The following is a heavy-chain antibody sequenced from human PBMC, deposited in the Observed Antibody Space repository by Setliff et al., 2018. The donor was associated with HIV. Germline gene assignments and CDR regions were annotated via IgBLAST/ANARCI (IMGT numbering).Heavy chain of an antibody. CDR3: ARGVVDYDFWSGSGDYYYMDV. D-gene: IGHD3-3*01. CDR2: IYYSVST. CDR1: GGSMNSHY. J-gene: IGHJ6*03. Sequence: SETLSLTCTVSGGSMNSHYWSWIRQSPGRGLEWNGYIYYSVSTKYNPSLKSRVSMSIDTSKNQFSLKMSSVTAADTAVYYCARGVVDYDFWSGSGDYYYMDVWGKGTTVTVSS. V-gene: IGHV4-59*11.